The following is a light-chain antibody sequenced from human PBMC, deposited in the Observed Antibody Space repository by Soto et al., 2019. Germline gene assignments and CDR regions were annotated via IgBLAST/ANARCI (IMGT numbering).Light chain of an antibody. Sequence: DLQMTQSPSTLSASVGDRVTITCRASQSLNNYLAWYQQKPGKATKLLIYDASTLERGVPSRFSGTGSGTEFTLTISSLQPEEFATYYCQQANSFPLTFGGGTKVDIK. CDR1: QSLNNY. CDR3: QQANSFPLT. CDR2: DAS. J-gene: IGKJ4*01. V-gene: IGKV1-5*01.